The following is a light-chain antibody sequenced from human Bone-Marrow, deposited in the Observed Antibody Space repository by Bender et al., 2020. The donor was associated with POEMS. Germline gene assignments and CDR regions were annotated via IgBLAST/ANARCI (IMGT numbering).Light chain of an antibody. CDR3: CSYAGNFIWL. CDR2: EVT. J-gene: IGLJ3*02. V-gene: IGLV2-8*01. Sequence: QSALTQPPSASGSPGQSVTISCTGTSSDIGGYNFVSWYQQHPGKAPKLMIYEVTKRPSGVPERFSGSRSGNTASLTIFGLQADDEADYYCCSYAGNFIWLFGGGTKVTVL. CDR1: SSDIGGYNF.